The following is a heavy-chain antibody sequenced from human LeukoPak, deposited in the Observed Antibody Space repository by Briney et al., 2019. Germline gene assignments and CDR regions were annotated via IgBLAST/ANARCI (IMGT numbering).Heavy chain of an antibody. V-gene: IGHV3-30*02. CDR3: AKKLIGNVDYFDY. D-gene: IGHD3-22*01. Sequence: PGGSLRLSCAASGFIFSTYGMHWVRQAPGKGLEWVAYISYDGSRKNYADSVKGRFTISRDNSKNTPFLQMSSLKAEDTAVYYCAKKLIGNVDYFDYWGQGTLVTVSS. CDR1: GFIFSTYG. J-gene: IGHJ4*02. CDR2: ISYDGSRK.